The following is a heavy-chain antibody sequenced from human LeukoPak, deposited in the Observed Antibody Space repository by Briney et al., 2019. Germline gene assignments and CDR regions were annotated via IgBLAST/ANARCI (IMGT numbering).Heavy chain of an antibody. CDR3: ARDGSSRSRFPIDY. J-gene: IGHJ4*02. Sequence: GGSLRLSCAASGFTFSSYAMSWVRQAPGKGLEWVSYISSSGSTIYYEDSMKGRFTISRDNAKNALYLQMNSLRAEDTAVYYCARDGSSRSRFPIDYWGQGTLVTVSS. V-gene: IGHV3-48*04. CDR1: GFTFSSYA. CDR2: ISSSGSTI. D-gene: IGHD6-13*01.